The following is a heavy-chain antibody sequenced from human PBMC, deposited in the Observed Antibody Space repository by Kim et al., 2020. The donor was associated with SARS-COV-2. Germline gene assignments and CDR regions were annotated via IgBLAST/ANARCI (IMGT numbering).Heavy chain of an antibody. V-gene: IGHV4-59*08. Sequence: SETLSLTCTVSGGSISSYYWSWIRQPPGKGLEWIGYIYYSGSTNYNPSLKSRVTISVDTSKNQFSLKLSSVTAADTAMYYCARIMKGRLRYFDWPTMDVWGQGTTVTVS. CDR2: IYYSGST. CDR3: ARIMKGRLRYFDWPTMDV. CDR1: GGSISSYY. J-gene: IGHJ6*02. D-gene: IGHD3-9*01.